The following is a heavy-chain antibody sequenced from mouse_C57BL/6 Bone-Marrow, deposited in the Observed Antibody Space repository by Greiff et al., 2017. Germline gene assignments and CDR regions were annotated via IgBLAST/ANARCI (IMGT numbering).Heavy chain of an antibody. J-gene: IGHJ1*03. CDR3: ASPYYGNPWYFDV. D-gene: IGHD2-10*01. CDR2: IDPSDSYT. V-gene: IGHV1-69*01. Sequence: QVQLQQPGAELVMPGASVKLSCKASGYTFTSYWMHWVKQRPGQGLEWIGEIDPSDSYTNYNQKFKGKSTLTVDQSSSTAYMQLRSLTSEDSAVYYCASPYYGNPWYFDVWGTGTTVTVSS. CDR1: GYTFTSYW.